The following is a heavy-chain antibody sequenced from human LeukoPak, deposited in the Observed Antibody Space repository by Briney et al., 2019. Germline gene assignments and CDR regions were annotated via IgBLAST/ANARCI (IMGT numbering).Heavy chain of an antibody. CDR3: AKYNGAYTPQDC. CDR1: GFTFRSHG. CDR2: VWYDGSNG. D-gene: IGHD3-16*01. V-gene: IGHV3-33*06. J-gene: IGHJ4*02. Sequence: GGSLRLSCAASGFTFRSHGMHWVRQAPGKGLEWVAGVWYDGSNGDYADSVKGRFIISRDNSKNTLYLQISSLRAEDTAVYYCAKYNGAYTPQDCWGQGTLVTVSS.